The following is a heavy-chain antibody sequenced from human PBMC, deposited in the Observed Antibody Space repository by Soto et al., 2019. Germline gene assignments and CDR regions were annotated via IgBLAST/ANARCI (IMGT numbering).Heavy chain of an antibody. V-gene: IGHV4-39*01. CDR3: ARLLTVAGTEGYYFDY. J-gene: IGHJ4*02. D-gene: IGHD6-19*01. Sequence: PSETLSLTCTVSGGSISSSSYYWGWTRQPPGKGLEWIGSIYYSGSTYYNPSLKSRVTISVDTSKNQFSLKLSSVTAADTAVYYCARLLTVAGTEGYYFDYWGQGALVTVSS. CDR1: GGSISSSSYY. CDR2: IYYSGST.